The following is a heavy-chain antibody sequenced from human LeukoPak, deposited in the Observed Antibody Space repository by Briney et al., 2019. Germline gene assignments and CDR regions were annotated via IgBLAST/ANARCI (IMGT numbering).Heavy chain of an antibody. D-gene: IGHD1-26*01. CDR3: AKIKVVGATPWDYFDY. CDR2: ISSNGGST. CDR1: GFTFSSYA. J-gene: IGHJ4*02. Sequence: PGGSLRLSCAASGFTFSSYAMHWVRQAPGKGLEYVSAISSNGGSTYYANSAKGRFTISRDNSKNTLYLQMNSLRAEDTAVYYCAKIKVVGATPWDYFDYWGQGTLVTVSS. V-gene: IGHV3-64*01.